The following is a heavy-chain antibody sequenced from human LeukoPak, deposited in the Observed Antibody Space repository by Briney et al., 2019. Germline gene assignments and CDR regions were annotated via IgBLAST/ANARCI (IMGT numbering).Heavy chain of an antibody. J-gene: IGHJ4*02. CDR3: TTYRQLGEIDY. D-gene: IGHD6-6*01. Sequence: AGGSLRLSCAASGFTFRSYAMNWVRQAPGKGLEWVSTISESDGRTLYADSAKGRFTISRDNPKNTLYLQMNSLRAEDTAVYYCTTYRQLGEIDYWGQGTLVTVSS. CDR2: ISESDGRT. V-gene: IGHV3-23*01. CDR1: GFTFRSYA.